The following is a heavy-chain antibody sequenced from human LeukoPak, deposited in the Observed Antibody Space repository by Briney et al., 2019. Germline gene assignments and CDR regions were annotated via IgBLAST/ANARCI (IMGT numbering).Heavy chain of an antibody. Sequence: ASVKVSCKVSGYTLTELSMHWVRQAPGKGLEWMGGFDPEDGETIYAQKFQGRVTMTEDTSTDTAYMELSSLRSEDTAVYYCARGGPYSSGPLDAFDIWGQGTLVTVSS. CDR3: ARGGPYSSGPLDAFDI. J-gene: IGHJ3*02. CDR1: GYTLTELS. V-gene: IGHV1-24*01. D-gene: IGHD6-19*01. CDR2: FDPEDGET.